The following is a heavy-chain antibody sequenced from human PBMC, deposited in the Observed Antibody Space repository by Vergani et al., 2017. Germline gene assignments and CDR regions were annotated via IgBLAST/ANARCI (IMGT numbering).Heavy chain of an antibody. V-gene: IGHV1-69*13. J-gene: IGHJ6*02. CDR2: IIPIFGTA. Sequence: QVQLVQSGAEVKKPGSSVKVSCKASGGTFSSYAISWVRQAPGQGLEWMGRIIPIFGTANYAQQFQGRVTITADESTSTAYMELSSLRSEDTAVSYCARGDSESHYGAGKNYYSYYGMDVWGQGTTVTVSS. CDR3: ARGDSESHYGAGKNYYSYYGMDV. CDR1: GGTFSSYA. D-gene: IGHD1-26*01.